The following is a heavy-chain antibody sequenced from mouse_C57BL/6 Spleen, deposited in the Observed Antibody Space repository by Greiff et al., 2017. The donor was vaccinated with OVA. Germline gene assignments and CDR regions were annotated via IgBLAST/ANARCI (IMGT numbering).Heavy chain of an antibody. J-gene: IGHJ4*01. D-gene: IGHD4-1*01. Sequence: QVQLQQPGAELVRPGSSVKLSCKASGYTFTSYWMDWVKQRPGQGLEWIGNIYPSDSETHYNQKFKDKSTLTVDKSSSTAYMQLSSLTSEDSAVYYCARDWDEAMDYWGQGTSVTVSS. CDR3: ARDWDEAMDY. CDR2: IYPSDSET. CDR1: GYTFTSYW. V-gene: IGHV1-61*01.